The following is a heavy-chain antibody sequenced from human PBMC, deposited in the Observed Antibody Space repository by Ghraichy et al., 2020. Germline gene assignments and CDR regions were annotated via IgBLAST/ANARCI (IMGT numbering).Heavy chain of an antibody. CDR3: ARSHLANVWGSYRKPTKDFDY. J-gene: IGHJ4*02. CDR2: IKQDGSEK. D-gene: IGHD3-16*02. CDR1: GFTFSSYW. Sequence: GGSLRLSCAASGFTFSSYWMSWVRQAPGKGLEWVANIKQDGSEKYYVDSVKGRFTISRDNAKNSLYLQMNSLRAEDTAVYYCARSHLANVWGSYRKPTKDFDYWGQGTLVTVSS. V-gene: IGHV3-7*01.